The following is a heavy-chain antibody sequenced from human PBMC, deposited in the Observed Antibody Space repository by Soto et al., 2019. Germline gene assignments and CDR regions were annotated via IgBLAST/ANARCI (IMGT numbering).Heavy chain of an antibody. CDR2: IYHSGST. J-gene: IGHJ4*02. Sequence: QLQLQESGPGLVKPSQTLSLTCAVSGGSISSGGYSWSWIRQPPGKGLEGIGYIYHSGSTYYTTSLKSRVTISVDRSKNQFSLKLSSVTAADTAVYYCASAGGLGAVAADYWGQGTLVTVSS. CDR1: GGSISSGGYS. CDR3: ASAGGLGAVAADY. D-gene: IGHD6-19*01. V-gene: IGHV4-30-2*01.